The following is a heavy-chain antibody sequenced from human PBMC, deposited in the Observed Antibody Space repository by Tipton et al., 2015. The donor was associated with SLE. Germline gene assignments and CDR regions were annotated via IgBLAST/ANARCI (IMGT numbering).Heavy chain of an antibody. CDR2: IRYDGSNK. V-gene: IGHV3-30*02. CDR3: AKDWSTGIAAGGRMDV. Sequence: SLRLSCAASGFTFSSYGMHWVRQAPGKGLEWVAFIRYDGSNKYYADSVKGRFTISRDNSKNTLYLQMNSLRAEDTAVYYCAKDWSTGIAAGGRMDVWGQGTTVTVSS. D-gene: IGHD6-13*01. CDR1: GFTFSSYG. J-gene: IGHJ6*02.